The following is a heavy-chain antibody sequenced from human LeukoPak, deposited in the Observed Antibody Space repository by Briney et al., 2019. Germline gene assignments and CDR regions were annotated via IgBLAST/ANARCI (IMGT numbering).Heavy chain of an antibody. D-gene: IGHD3-22*01. Sequence: SETLSLTCSVSGGSISGFYWSWIRQPPGKGLEWIGYLYYTGITNSNPSLRSRVTISLDTSKNQFSLKLSSVTAADTAVYYCARGVNYYDSSGYFPDYWGQGTLVTVSS. J-gene: IGHJ4*02. V-gene: IGHV4-59*01. CDR1: GGSISGFY. CDR3: ARGVNYYDSSGYFPDY. CDR2: LYYTGIT.